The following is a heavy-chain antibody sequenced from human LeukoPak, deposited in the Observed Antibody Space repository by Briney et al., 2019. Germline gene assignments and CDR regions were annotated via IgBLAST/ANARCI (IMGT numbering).Heavy chain of an antibody. J-gene: IGHJ4*02. CDR3: ARDLSRTYTVDY. Sequence: GGSLRLSCAASGFTFNSHAMHWVRQAPGKGLEWVAFVSYDARVISYADFVKGRFTISRGNSKNTLYLQMNSLRAEDTALYFCARDLSRTYTVDYWGQGTLVTVSS. CDR1: GFTFNSHA. CDR2: VSYDARVI. V-gene: IGHV3-30*04. D-gene: IGHD2-2*02.